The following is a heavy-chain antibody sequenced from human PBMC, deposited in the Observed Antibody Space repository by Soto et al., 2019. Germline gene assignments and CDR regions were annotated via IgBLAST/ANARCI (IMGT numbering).Heavy chain of an antibody. CDR2: IHYSGST. CDR1: GGSVSSGSYY. Sequence: QVQLQESAPGLVKPSETLSLTCTVSGGSVSSGSYYWSWIRQPPGKGLEWIGYIHYSGSTNYNPSLTTRVTRSVATSKNQFSLKLSSVTAADTAVYYCARSTIFGTYYFDYWGQGTLVTVSS. D-gene: IGHD3-3*01. J-gene: IGHJ4*02. CDR3: ARSTIFGTYYFDY. V-gene: IGHV4-61*01.